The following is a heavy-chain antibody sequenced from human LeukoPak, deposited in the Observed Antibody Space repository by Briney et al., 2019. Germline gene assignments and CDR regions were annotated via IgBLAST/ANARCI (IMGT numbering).Heavy chain of an antibody. V-gene: IGHV3-7*01. Sequence: GGSLRLSCTASGFTIGDYAMSWVRQAPGKGLEWVANVKPDGSEKYYVDSVKGRFTISRDNARNSLYLQMDSLRAEDTAVYYCANLWEMGYWGQGTLVTVSS. J-gene: IGHJ4*02. CDR1: GFTIGDYA. D-gene: IGHD5-24*01. CDR2: VKPDGSEK. CDR3: ANLWEMGY.